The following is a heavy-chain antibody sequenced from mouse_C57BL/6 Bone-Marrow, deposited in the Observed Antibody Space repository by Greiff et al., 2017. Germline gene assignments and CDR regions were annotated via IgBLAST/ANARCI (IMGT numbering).Heavy chain of an antibody. J-gene: IGHJ3*01. Sequence: QVQLQQSGPELVKPGASVKISCKASGYAFSSSWMNWVKQRPGKGLEWIGRLYPGDGDTNYNGKFKGKATLTADKSSSTAYMQLSSLTSEDSAVYFCARGQAAYWGQGTLVTVSA. V-gene: IGHV1-82*01. CDR2: LYPGDGDT. CDR3: ARGQAAY. CDR1: GYAFSSSW.